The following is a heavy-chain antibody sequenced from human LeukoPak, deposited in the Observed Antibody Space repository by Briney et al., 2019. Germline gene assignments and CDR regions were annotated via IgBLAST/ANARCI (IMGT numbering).Heavy chain of an antibody. Sequence: GSSLRLSCAASGFTFSSFGMYWVRQAPGKGLEWVAVISYDGNKKYYADSVKGRFTISRDNSKHTLYLQMNSLRPEDTAVYYCARDGSMTIFGVVTTSSGMDVWGQGTTVTVSS. V-gene: IGHV3-30*03. D-gene: IGHD3-3*01. CDR3: ARDGSMTIFGVVTTSSGMDV. J-gene: IGHJ6*02. CDR1: GFTFSSFG. CDR2: ISYDGNKK.